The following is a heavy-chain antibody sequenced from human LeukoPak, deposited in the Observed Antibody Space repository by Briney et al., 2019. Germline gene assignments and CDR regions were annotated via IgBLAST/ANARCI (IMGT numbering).Heavy chain of an antibody. D-gene: IGHD3-16*01. CDR1: GFSFSNYA. CDR2: LRGNGET. Sequence: GGSLRLSCTACGFSFSNYAMSWVRQAPARGPEWVSSLRGNGETFYADSVKGRCTLSRDDSRNTVYLQMNDLRAEDTAIYYWAKASWVSYADAVWWGQGTQVTVSS. J-gene: IGHJ4*02. CDR3: AKASWVSYADAVW. V-gene: IGHV3-23*01.